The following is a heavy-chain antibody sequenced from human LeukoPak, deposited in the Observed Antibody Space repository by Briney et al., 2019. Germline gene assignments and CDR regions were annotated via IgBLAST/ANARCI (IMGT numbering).Heavy chain of an antibody. Sequence: GGALLLSGAASGFTFSSYGMHWVRQAPGKGLEWVSAISGSGGSTYYADSVKGRFTISRDNSKNTLYLQMNSLRAEDTAVYYCARDVMILRYFDWAPNWFDPWGQGTLVTVSS. CDR3: ARDVMILRYFDWAPNWFDP. D-gene: IGHD3-9*01. V-gene: IGHV3-23*01. CDR2: ISGSGGST. J-gene: IGHJ5*02. CDR1: GFTFSSYG.